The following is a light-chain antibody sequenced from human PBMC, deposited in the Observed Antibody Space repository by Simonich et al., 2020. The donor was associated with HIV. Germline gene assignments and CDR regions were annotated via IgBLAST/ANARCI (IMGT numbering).Light chain of an antibody. V-gene: IGLV1-40*01. CDR1: SSNIGAGYD. J-gene: IGLJ3*02. Sequence: QSVLTQAPSVSGAPGQRVTISCTGGSSNIGAGYDVHWYQQLPGTAPKLLIYGNIKRPSGVPDRFSGSKSGTSASLAITGLQAEDEADYYCQSYDSSLSGWVFGGGTKLTVL. CDR2: GNI. CDR3: QSYDSSLSGWV.